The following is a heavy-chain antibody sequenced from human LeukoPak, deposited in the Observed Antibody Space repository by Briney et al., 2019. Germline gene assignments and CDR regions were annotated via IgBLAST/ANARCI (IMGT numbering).Heavy chain of an antibody. CDR2: IYHSGST. J-gene: IGHJ4*02. Sequence: SETLSLTCTVSGGSISSSSYYWGWIRQPPGKGLEWIGSIYHSGSTYYNPSLKSRVTISVDTSKNQFFLKLSSVTAADTAVYYCAREGINRYGGPLDYWGQGTLVTVSS. D-gene: IGHD4-23*01. CDR3: AREGINRYGGPLDY. V-gene: IGHV4-39*07. CDR1: GGSISSSSYY.